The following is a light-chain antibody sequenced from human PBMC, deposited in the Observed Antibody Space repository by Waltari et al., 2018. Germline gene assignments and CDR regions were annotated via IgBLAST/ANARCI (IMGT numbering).Light chain of an antibody. V-gene: IGLV1-40*01. Sequence: QSVLTQPPSVSGAPGQRVTIPCSGSSPNIGAGYDVNWYQQLPGKAPKLLIYGNSNRPSGVPDRISGSKSGTSASLAITGLQAEDEADYYCQSYDSTLGGSVFGGGTKLTVL. J-gene: IGLJ2*01. CDR2: GNS. CDR1: SPNIGAGYD. CDR3: QSYDSTLGGSV.